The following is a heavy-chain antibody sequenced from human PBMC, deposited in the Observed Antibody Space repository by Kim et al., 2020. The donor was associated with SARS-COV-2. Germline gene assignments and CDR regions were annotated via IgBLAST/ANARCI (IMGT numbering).Heavy chain of an antibody. V-gene: IGHV4-34*01. CDR3: ARTAWYSSGYYLNWFDP. D-gene: IGHD3-22*01. Sequence: LKSRVTISVTTSKNQFSLKRSSVTAADTAVYYCARTAWYSSGYYLNWFDPWGQGTLVTVSS. J-gene: IGHJ5*02.